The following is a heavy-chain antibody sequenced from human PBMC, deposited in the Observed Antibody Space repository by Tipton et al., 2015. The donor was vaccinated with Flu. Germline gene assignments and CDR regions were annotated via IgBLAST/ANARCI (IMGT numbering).Heavy chain of an antibody. CDR3: TRGPLPDSDWYNGLDV. CDR2: VGPSGDT. V-gene: IGHV3-13*01. J-gene: IGHJ6*02. D-gene: IGHD1/OR15-1a*01. CDR1: GFTFSSYG. Sequence: VQLVQSGGGLVQPEGSLRLSCEASGFTFSSYGMHWVRQPTGKGLEWVAGVGPSGDTHYTGSVKGRFTISRENARSSLYLQMNGLRAGDTAVYYCTRGPLPDSDWYNGLDVWGQGTTVTVFS.